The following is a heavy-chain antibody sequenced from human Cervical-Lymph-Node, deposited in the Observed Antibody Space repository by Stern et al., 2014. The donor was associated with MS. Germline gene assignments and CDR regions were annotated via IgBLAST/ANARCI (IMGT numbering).Heavy chain of an antibody. CDR1: GGTFSSYA. Sequence: VQLVESGSDVKKPGSSVKVSCKASGGTFSSYAISWVRQAPGQGLEWMGGILPMFGTANYAQKFQGRVTITADESTSTAYMELSSLRSEDTAVYYCAREMDGATLGMDVWGQGTTVTVSS. CDR2: ILPMFGTA. D-gene: IGHD2-15*01. CDR3: AREMDGATLGMDV. J-gene: IGHJ6*02. V-gene: IGHV1-69*01.